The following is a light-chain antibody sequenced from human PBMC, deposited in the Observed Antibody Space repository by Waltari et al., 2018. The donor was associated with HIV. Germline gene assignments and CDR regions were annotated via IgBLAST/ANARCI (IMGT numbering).Light chain of an antibody. CDR2: GVN. CDR3: SSYAGSKNRLI. CDR1: SSDIGAYNY. J-gene: IGLJ2*01. V-gene: IGLV2-8*01. Sequence: SALTQPPPASGSPGQSVTISCTGTSSDIGAYNYVLWYQQPPGKAPKLMIFGVNKRPSGVPDRFSGSKSDTTASLTGSGLQAEDEADYFCSSYAGSKNRLIFAGGTKLTVL.